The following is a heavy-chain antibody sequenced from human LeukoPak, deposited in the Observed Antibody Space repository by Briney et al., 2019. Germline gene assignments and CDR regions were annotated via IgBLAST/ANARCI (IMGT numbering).Heavy chain of an antibody. Sequence: PGGSLRLSCAASGFTVSNDWMRWVRQAPGKGPEGVGVIKSKAGGGTTDYAAPVKGRFSISREHSKNTLYREMNSLETEDTAVYSCSRDLVAFGMDVWGKGTTVTVSS. V-gene: IGHV3-15*01. CDR2: IKSKAGGGTT. J-gene: IGHJ6*04. CDR3: SRDLVAFGMDV. D-gene: IGHD2-15*01. CDR1: GFTVSNDW.